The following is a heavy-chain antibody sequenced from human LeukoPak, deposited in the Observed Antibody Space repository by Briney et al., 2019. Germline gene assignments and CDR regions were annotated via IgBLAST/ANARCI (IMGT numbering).Heavy chain of an antibody. D-gene: IGHD3-16*02. J-gene: IGHJ4*02. Sequence: SVKVSCKASGYTFSSYGISWVRQAPGQGLEWMGSISPYTGDTKYAERLQDKVIMTTDTSTRTAYMELRSLTSDDTAVSYCARDQYDSVWGSYRPYFDFWGQGTLVTVSS. CDR1: GYTFSSYG. CDR2: ISPYTGDT. V-gene: IGHV1-18*04. CDR3: ARDQYDSVWGSYRPYFDF.